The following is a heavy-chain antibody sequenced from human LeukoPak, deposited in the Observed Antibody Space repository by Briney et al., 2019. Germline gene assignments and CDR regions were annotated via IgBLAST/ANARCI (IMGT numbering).Heavy chain of an antibody. CDR1: GDSVSRTNIA. V-gene: IGHV6-1*01. CDR2: TYYRSKWYN. Sequence: SQTLSLTCAISGDSVSRTNIAWNWIRQSPSRGLEWLGRTYYRSKWYNDYAVSVQSRIIINPDTSKNQFSLQLNSVTPEDTAVYYCARGIGWPYFDYWGQGTLVSVSS. J-gene: IGHJ4*02. CDR3: ARGIGWPYFDY. D-gene: IGHD5-24*01.